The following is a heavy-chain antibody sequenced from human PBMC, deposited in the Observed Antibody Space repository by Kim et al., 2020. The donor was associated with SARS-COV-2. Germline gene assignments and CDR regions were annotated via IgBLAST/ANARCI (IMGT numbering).Heavy chain of an antibody. D-gene: IGHD3-10*01. CDR2: IWYDGSNK. V-gene: IGHV3-33*06. Sequence: GGSLRLSCAASGFTFSSYGMHWVRQAPGKGLEWVAVIWYDGSNKYYADSVKGRFTISRDNSKNTLYLQMNSLRAEDTAVYYCAKGFSTDYGSESYTYFQHWGQGTLVTVSS. CDR1: GFTFSSYG. CDR3: AKGFSTDYGSESYTYFQH. J-gene: IGHJ1*01.